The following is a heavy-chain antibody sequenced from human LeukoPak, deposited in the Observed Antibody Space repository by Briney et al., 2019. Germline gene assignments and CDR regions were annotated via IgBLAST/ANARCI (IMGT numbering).Heavy chain of an antibody. CDR1: GGTFSSYA. CDR3: ATYIVGATTDFDY. V-gene: IGHV1-69*05. Sequence: ASVKVSCKASGGTFSSYAISWVRQAPGQGLEWMGGIIPIFGTANYAQKLQGRVTMTTDTSTSTAYMELRSLRSDDTAVYYCATYIVGATTDFDYWGQGTLVTVSS. J-gene: IGHJ4*02. CDR2: IIPIFGTA. D-gene: IGHD1-26*01.